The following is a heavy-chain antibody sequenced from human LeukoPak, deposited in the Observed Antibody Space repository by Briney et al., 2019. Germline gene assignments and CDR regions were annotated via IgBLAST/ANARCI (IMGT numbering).Heavy chain of an antibody. J-gene: IGHJ3*02. CDR3: ARGGYRGSYYDAFDI. V-gene: IGHV1-2*02. D-gene: IGHD1-26*01. CDR2: INPNSGGT. Sequence: ASVKVSCKASGYTFTGYYIHWVRQAPGQGLEWMGWINPNSGGTNYAQKFQGRVSMTRDTSISTAYMELSRLRSDDTAVYYCARGGYRGSYYDAFDIWGQGTMVTVSS. CDR1: GYTFTGYY.